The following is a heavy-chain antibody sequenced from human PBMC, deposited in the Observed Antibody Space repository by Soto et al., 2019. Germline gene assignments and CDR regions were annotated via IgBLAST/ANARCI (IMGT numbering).Heavy chain of an antibody. D-gene: IGHD6-19*01. V-gene: IGHV3-23*01. CDR1: GFTFSSYA. Sequence: EVPLLESGGGLVQPGGSLRLSCAASGFTFSSYAMSWVRQAPGKGLEWVSAISGSGGSTYYADSVKGRFTISRDNSKNTLYLQMNSLRAEDTAVYYCAKGQWLPSDAFDIWGQGTMVTVSS. J-gene: IGHJ3*02. CDR3: AKGQWLPSDAFDI. CDR2: ISGSGGST.